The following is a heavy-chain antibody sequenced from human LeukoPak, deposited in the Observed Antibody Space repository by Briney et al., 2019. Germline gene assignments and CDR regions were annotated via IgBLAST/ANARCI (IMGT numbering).Heavy chain of an antibody. V-gene: IGHV3-21*01. CDR2: ISSSSSYI. J-gene: IGHJ4*02. Sequence: GGSLRLSCAASGFTFSSYSMNWVRQAPGKGLEWVSSISSSSSYIYYADSVKGRFTISRDNAKNSLYLQMNSLRAEDTAVYYCARESIAVYYFDYWGQGTLVTVSS. CDR1: GFTFSSYS. D-gene: IGHD6-19*01. CDR3: ARESIAVYYFDY.